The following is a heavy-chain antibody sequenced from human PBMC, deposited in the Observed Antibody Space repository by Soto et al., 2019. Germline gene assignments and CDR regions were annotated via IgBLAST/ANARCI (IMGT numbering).Heavy chain of an antibody. CDR1: GFTFSTYA. CDR3: ARDRRDIVVVVAASGPPDY. D-gene: IGHD2-15*01. V-gene: IGHV3-21*01. J-gene: IGHJ4*02. CDR2: ISGSGGDI. Sequence: PGGSLRLSCAASGFTFSTYAMSWVRQAPGKGLEWVSVISGSGGDIYYADSVKGRFTISRDNAKNSLYLQMNSLRAEDTAVYYCARDRRDIVVVVAASGPPDYWGQGTLVTVSS.